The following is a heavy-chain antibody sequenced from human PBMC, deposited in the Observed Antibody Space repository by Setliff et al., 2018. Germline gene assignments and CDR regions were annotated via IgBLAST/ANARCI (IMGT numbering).Heavy chain of an antibody. CDR1: GGSMSNYY. J-gene: IGHJ3*02. CDR2: IFYSGST. CDR3: VRHIIIRSPTTSNAFDI. Sequence: SETLSLTCTVSGGSMSNYYWSWIRQPPGRGMEWIGYIFYSGSTSYIPSLKSRASISIDTSKNQFSPKLSSVTAADTAVYYCVRHIIIRSPTTSNAFDIWGQGTMVTVSS. V-gene: IGHV4-59*08. D-gene: IGHD3-3*01.